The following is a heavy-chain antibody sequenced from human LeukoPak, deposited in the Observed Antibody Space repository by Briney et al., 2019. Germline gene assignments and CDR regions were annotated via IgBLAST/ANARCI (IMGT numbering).Heavy chain of an antibody. CDR1: GLTFGDYA. CDR2: IRSKAYGGTT. V-gene: IGHV3-49*04. J-gene: IGHJ6*03. Sequence: PGGSLRLSCTASGLTFGDYAMSWVRQAPGKGLEWVGFIRSKAYGGTTEYAASVKGRFTISRDDSKSIAYLQMNSLKTEDTAVYYCTRARGTGYYYYYFMDVWGKGTTVTVSS. D-gene: IGHD3-10*01. CDR3: TRARGTGYYYYYFMDV.